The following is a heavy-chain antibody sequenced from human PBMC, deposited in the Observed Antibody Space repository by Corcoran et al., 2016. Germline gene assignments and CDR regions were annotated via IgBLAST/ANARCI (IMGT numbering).Heavy chain of an antibody. D-gene: IGHD2-15*01. CDR2: IWYDGSNK. CDR3: ARDRPIGYCSGGSCYSQPAFDI. CDR1: GFTFSSYG. V-gene: IGHV3-33*01. J-gene: IGHJ3*02. Sequence: QVQLVESGGGVVQPGRSLRLSCAASGFTFSSYGMHWVRQAPGKGLEWVAVIWYDGSNKYYADSVKGRFTISRDNSKNTLYLQMNSLRAEDTAVYYCARDRPIGYCSGGSCYSQPAFDIWGQGTMVTVSS.